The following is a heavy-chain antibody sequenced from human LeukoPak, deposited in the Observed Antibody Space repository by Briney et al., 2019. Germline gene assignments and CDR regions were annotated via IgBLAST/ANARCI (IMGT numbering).Heavy chain of an antibody. CDR3: AKGPYYDFWSGYPSYFDH. CDR2: ISGSGGST. J-gene: IGHJ4*02. Sequence: GGSLRLSCAASGFTFSSYSMNWVRQAAGKGLEWVSAISGSGGSTYYADSVKGRFTISRDNPKNTLYLQMNSLRAEDTAVYYCAKGPYYDFWSGYPSYFDHWGQGTLVTVS. V-gene: IGHV3-23*01. D-gene: IGHD3-3*01. CDR1: GFTFSSYS.